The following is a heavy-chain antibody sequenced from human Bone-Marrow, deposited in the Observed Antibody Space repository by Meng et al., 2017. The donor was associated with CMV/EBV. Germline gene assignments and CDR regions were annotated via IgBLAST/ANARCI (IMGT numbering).Heavy chain of an antibody. CDR3: ARGLGDSSSWYPTYYYYYYGMAV. Sequence: GSLRLSCTVSGGSISSYYWSWIRQPPGKGLEWIGYIYYSGSTNYNPSLKSRVTISVDTSKNQFSLKLSSVTAADTAVYYWARGLGDSSSWYPTYYYYYYGMAVWGPGNTVTVSS. D-gene: IGHD6-13*01. J-gene: IGHJ6*02. CDR2: IYYSGST. V-gene: IGHV4-59*01. CDR1: GGSISSYY.